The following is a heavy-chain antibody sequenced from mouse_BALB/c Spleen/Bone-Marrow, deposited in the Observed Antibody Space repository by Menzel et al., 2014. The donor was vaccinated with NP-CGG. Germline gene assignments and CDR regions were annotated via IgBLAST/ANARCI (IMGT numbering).Heavy chain of an antibody. Sequence: VQLQQPGADLVKPAASVKLSCTASGFNIKDTYMHWVKQRPEQGLEWIGRIDPPNGNTKYDSKFRGNATITAATSSNTTYLQLSSLTSEDAAVYYCARSTGGRDGFAYWGQGTLVTVSA. V-gene: IGHV14-3*02. CDR3: ARSTGGRDGFAY. CDR1: GFNIKDTY. CDR2: IDPPNGNT. J-gene: IGHJ3*01.